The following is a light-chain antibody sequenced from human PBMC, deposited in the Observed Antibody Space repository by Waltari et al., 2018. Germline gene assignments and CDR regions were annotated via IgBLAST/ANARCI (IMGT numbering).Light chain of an antibody. CDR3: SSFTDTHTLL. V-gene: IGLV2-14*03. CDR1: SHDVGASTF. CDR2: DVT. J-gene: IGLJ2*01. Sequence: QSALTQPASVSGSPGQSLTISCTGTSHDVGASTFVSWYQQHPGRAPQLMIYDVTERPSGISYRFSGSKSANTASLTISGLLPEDEAIYYCSSFTDTHTLLFGGGTTVTVL.